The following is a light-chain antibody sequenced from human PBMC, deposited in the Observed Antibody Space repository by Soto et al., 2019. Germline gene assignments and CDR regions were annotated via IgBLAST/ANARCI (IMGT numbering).Light chain of an antibody. CDR1: QSFSSY. CDR2: DAS. CDR3: QQRSNWYT. Sequence: EIVLTQSPATLSLSPGERATLSCRASQSFSSYLAWYQQKPGQAPRLLIDDASNRATGIPARFSGSGSGTDFTLTISSLEPEDFAVYYCQQRSNWYTFGQGTKLEIK. V-gene: IGKV3-11*01. J-gene: IGKJ2*01.